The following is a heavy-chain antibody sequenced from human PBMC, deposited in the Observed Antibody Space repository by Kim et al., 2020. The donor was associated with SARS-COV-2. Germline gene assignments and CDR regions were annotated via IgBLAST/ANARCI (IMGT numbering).Heavy chain of an antibody. CDR3: ARDMHSGSYYRLYYFDY. D-gene: IGHD1-26*01. Sequence: SETLSLTCTVSGYSISSGYYWGWIRQPPGKGLEWIGSIYHSGSTYYNPSLKSLVTISVDTSKNQFSLKLSSVTAADTAVYYCARDMHSGSYYRLYYFDYWGQGTLVTVSS. CDR2: IYHSGST. CDR1: GYSISSGYY. J-gene: IGHJ4*02. V-gene: IGHV4-38-2*02.